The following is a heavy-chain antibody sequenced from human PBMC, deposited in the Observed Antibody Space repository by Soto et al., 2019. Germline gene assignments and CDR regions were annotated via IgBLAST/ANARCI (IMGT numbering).Heavy chain of an antibody. V-gene: IGHV4-59*01. CDR3: ARDRYYDSTGYRSFDY. CDR2: IYYDGST. Sequence: PSETLSLTCTVSGGSISSYYWSWIRQPPGKGLEWIGYIYYDGSTNYNPSLQSRVTISLDTSKNQFSLRLSSVTAADTAVYYCARDRYYDSTGYRSFDYWGQGTLVTVSS. CDR1: GGSISSYY. J-gene: IGHJ4*02. D-gene: IGHD3-22*01.